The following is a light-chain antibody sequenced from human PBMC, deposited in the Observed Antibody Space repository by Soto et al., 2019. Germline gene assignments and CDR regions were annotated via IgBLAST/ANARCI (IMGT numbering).Light chain of an antibody. CDR3: QQLRSSPST. J-gene: IGKJ4*01. V-gene: IGKV1-5*01. CDR1: QTISSW. CDR2: DAS. Sequence: QMTQSPSTLSGSVGDRVTITCRASQTISSWLDWYKQKPGKAPKLLICDASTLYSGVPYRVSGRGSWTDVTLTISGLQNEDFAAYYCQQLRSSPSTFGGGTKVDIK.